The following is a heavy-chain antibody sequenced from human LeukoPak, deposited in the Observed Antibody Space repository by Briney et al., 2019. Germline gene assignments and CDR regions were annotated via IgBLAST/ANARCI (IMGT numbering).Heavy chain of an antibody. CDR1: GFTFSSYA. V-gene: IGHV3-23*01. CDR2: ISGSGGST. CDR3: AKEGKYYYDSSGSDY. Sequence: GSLRLSCAASGFTFSSYAMSWVRQAPGKGLEWVSAISGSGGSTYYADSVKGRFTTSRDNSKNTLYLQMNSLRAEDTAVYYCAKEGKYYYDSSGSDYWGQGTLVTVSS. D-gene: IGHD3-22*01. J-gene: IGHJ4*02.